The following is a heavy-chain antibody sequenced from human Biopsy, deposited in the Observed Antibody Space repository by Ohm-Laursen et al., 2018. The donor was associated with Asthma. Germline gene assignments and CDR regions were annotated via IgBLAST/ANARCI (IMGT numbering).Heavy chain of an antibody. CDR1: GGSISDYY. CDR2: IYYSGST. D-gene: IGHD4-17*01. CDR3: ARGALTTVTTSRFDP. V-gene: IGHV4-59*07. Sequence: SDTLSLTCTVSGGSISDYYKTWFRQPPGKGLEWIGYIYYSGSTNYNPSLKSRVTISEDTSKNQFSLKLTSVTAADTAVYYCARGALTTVTTSRFDPWGQGTLVTVSS. J-gene: IGHJ5*02.